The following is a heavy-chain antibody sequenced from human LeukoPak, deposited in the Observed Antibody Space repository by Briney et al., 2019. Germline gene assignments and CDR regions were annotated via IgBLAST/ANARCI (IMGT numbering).Heavy chain of an antibody. CDR1: GFTFSRSS. V-gene: IGHV3-21*01. Sequence: GRSLRLSCAASGFTFSRSSMGWVRQAPGKGLEWVSSITASSTYIYYADSVKGRFTISRDNVEKSVYLQMNSLRAEDTAVYYCAREYYYDENAGNYWGQGTLVTVSS. CDR3: AREYYYDENAGNY. D-gene: IGHD3-22*01. CDR2: ITASSTYI. J-gene: IGHJ4*02.